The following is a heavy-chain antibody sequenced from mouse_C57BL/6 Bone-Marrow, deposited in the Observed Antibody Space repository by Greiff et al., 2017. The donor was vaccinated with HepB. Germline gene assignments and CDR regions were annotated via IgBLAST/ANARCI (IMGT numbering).Heavy chain of an antibody. CDR1: GYTFTSYW. CDR3: ARSLLCYAMDY. D-gene: IGHD2-1*01. V-gene: IGHV1-64*01. J-gene: IGHJ4*01. CDR2: IHPNSGST. Sequence: QVQLQQPGAELVKPGASVKLSCKASGYTFTSYWMHWVKQRPGQGLEWIGMIHPNSGSTNYNEKFKSKATLTVDKSSSTAYMQLSSLTSEDSAVYYCARSLLCYAMDYWGQGTSVTVSS.